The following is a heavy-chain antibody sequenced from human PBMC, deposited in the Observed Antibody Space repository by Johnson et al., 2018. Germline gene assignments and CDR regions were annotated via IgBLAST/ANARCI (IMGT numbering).Heavy chain of an antibody. V-gene: IGHV3-30*04. D-gene: IGHD3-9*01. CDR2: ISYDGSNK. J-gene: IGHJ6*02. CDR1: GFTFSGFA. Sequence: QVQLVESGGGVVQPGRSLRLSCAASGFTFSGFAMHWVRQAPGKGLEWVAFISYDGSNKYYADSVKGRFTISRDNSKNTLYLQMNSLRAEETAVYYCAKGGGDDGILTGYYGRDVWGQGTTVTVSS. CDR3: AKGGGDDGILTGYYGRDV.